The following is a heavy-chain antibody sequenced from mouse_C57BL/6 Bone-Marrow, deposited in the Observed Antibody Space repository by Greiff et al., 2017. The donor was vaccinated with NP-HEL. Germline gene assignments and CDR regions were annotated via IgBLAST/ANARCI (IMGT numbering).Heavy chain of an antibody. V-gene: IGHV1-50*01. CDR2: IDPSDSYT. Sequence: QVQLQQPGAELVKPGASVKLSCKASGYTFTSYWMQWVKQRPGQGLEWIGEIDPSDSYTNYNQKFKGKATLTVDTSSSTAYMQLSSLTSEDSAVYYCAREGWDLYYYAMDYWGQGTSVTVSS. D-gene: IGHD3-3*01. J-gene: IGHJ4*01. CDR3: AREGWDLYYYAMDY. CDR1: GYTFTSYW.